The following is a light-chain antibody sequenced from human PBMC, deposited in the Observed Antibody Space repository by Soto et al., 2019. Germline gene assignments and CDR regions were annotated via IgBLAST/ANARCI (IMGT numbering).Light chain of an antibody. Sequence: QSALTQPPSASGSPGQSVTISCTGTSSDISGYNYVSWYQQHPGKAPKLLIYEVSKRPSGVPDRFSGSKSGNTASLTVSGLQAEDEADYYCSSYTSSSTPWVFGGGTKLTVL. V-gene: IGLV2-8*01. CDR3: SSYTSSSTPWV. J-gene: IGLJ3*02. CDR1: SSDISGYNY. CDR2: EVS.